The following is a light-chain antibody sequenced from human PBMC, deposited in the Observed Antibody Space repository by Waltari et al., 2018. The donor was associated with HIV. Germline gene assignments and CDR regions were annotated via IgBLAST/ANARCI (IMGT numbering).Light chain of an antibody. CDR3: QQFSLSPPLT. J-gene: IGKJ4*01. Sequence: DIVMTQSPDSLSVSLGERATSNGKSSQSLFFGSNNKNRLAWYQQRPGQPPKLLISWASTRESGVPDRFSGSGSGTDFTLTINRLQAEDVAVYYCQQFSLSPPLTFGGGTKVEIK. CDR2: WAS. CDR1: QSLFFGSNNKNR. V-gene: IGKV4-1*01.